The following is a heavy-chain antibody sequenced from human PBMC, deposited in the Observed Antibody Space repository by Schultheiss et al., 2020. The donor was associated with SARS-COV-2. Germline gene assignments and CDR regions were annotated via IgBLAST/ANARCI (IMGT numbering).Heavy chain of an antibody. CDR1: GGSISSGDYY. CDR3: ARVGINYYDSSAGQQDDY. CDR2: IYYSGST. V-gene: IGHV4-30-4*02. Sequence: SETLSLTCTVSGGSISSGDYYWSWIRQPPGKGLEWIGYIYYSGSTYYNPSLKSRVTISVDRSKNQFSLNLSSVTAADTAVYYCARVGINYYDSSAGQQDDYWGQGTLVNVA. D-gene: IGHD3-22*01. J-gene: IGHJ4*02.